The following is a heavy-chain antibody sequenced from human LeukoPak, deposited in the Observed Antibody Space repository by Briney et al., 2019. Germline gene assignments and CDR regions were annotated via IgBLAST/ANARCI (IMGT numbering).Heavy chain of an antibody. J-gene: IGHJ5*02. V-gene: IGHV4-61*08. CDR2: IYYSGST. CDR3: ARFGRGHSGYDFFWFDP. D-gene: IGHD5-12*01. Sequence: PSETLSLTCTVSGGSISSGGYYWSWIRQPPGKGLEWIGYIYYSGSTNYNPSLKSRVTISVDTSKNQFSLKLSSVTAADTAVYYCARFGRGHSGYDFFWFDPWGQGTLVTVSS. CDR1: GGSISSGGYY.